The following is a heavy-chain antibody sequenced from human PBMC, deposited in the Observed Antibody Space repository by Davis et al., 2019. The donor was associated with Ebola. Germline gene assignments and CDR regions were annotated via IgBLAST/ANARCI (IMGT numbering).Heavy chain of an antibody. CDR3: TSYSIAGSYYGMDV. V-gene: IGHV3-73*01. CDR1: GFTFSGSA. Sequence: GESLKISCAASGFTFSGSAMHWVRQASGKGLEWVGRIRSKANNYATAYAASVKGRFTISRDDSKNTAYLQMNSLQTEDTALYYCTSYSIAGSYYGMDVWGQGTTVTVSS. CDR2: IRSKANNYAT. D-gene: IGHD3-3*02. J-gene: IGHJ6*02.